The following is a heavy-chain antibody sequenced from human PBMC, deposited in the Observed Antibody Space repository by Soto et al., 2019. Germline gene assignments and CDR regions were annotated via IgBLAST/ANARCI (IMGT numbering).Heavy chain of an antibody. V-gene: IGHV3-23*01. CDR3: PQDYGHDSRGVLQY. CDR2: ISDIGDNT. Sequence: EVQLLESGGGLIEPGGSLRLSCAASEFTFRSYAMSWVRQAPGEGLEWVSAISDIGDNTYYADSVKGRFTISRDNSKKTLFLVTDGLTAEDSAVYFCPQDYGHDSRGVLQYWGQGTLVTVSS. CDR1: EFTFRSYA. J-gene: IGHJ4*02. D-gene: IGHD3-22*01.